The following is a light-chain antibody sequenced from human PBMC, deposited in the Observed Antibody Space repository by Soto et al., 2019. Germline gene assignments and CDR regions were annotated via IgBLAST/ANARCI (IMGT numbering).Light chain of an antibody. CDR3: SSYADTNNLV. Sequence: QSALTQPPSASGSPGQSVTISCTGTGSDVASYDYVSWYQQHPGKAPKLIIYEVTKRPSGVPDRFSASKSGTTASLTVSGLQAEDKADYYCSSYADTNNLVFGGGTKLTVL. CDR2: EVT. J-gene: IGLJ2*01. CDR1: GSDVASYDY. V-gene: IGLV2-8*01.